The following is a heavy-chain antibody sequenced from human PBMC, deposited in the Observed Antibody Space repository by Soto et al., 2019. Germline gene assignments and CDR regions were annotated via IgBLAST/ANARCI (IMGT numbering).Heavy chain of an antibody. D-gene: IGHD3-22*01. CDR3: ARDYFEDF. CDR1: GFTFSTYA. CDR2: ISGSNNNT. V-gene: IGHV3-23*01. Sequence: GSLRLSCATSGFTFSTYAMTWVRQAPGKGLDWVSVISGSNNNTWYADSVKGRFTISRDNSKNTLYLQMSSLRAEDTAVYYCARDYFEDFWGQGTLVTSPQ. J-gene: IGHJ4*02.